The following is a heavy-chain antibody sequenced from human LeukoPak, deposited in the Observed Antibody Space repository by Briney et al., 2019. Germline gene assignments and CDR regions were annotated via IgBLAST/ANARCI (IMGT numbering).Heavy chain of an antibody. CDR2: ISGSGGNT. CDR3: ARGRGGDYVPSRFDF. D-gene: IGHD4-17*01. CDR1: GFTFSSYA. J-gene: IGHJ4*02. V-gene: IGHV3-23*01. Sequence: GGSLRLSCAASGFTFSSYAMSWARQAPGKGLEWVSSISGSGGNTYYADSVEGRFTVSRDNSENTVYLQMNSLRAEDTALYYCARGRGGDYVPSRFDFWGQGTLVTVSS.